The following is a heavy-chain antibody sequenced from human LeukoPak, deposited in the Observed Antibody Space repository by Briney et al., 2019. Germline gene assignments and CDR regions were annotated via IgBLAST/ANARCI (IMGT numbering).Heavy chain of an antibody. CDR2: IYYTGNT. CDR1: GGSISNNGYY. CDR3: VRASYYDSTGYVKDNFDY. D-gene: IGHD3-22*01. V-gene: IGHV4-31*03. Sequence: SETLSLTCTVSGGSISNNGYYWSWIRQHSGQGLEWIGNIYYTGNTNYNPSLKSRTIISVDTSKNQFFLKLSSVTAADTAVYYCVRASYYDSTGYVKDNFDYWGQGTLVTVSS. J-gene: IGHJ4*02.